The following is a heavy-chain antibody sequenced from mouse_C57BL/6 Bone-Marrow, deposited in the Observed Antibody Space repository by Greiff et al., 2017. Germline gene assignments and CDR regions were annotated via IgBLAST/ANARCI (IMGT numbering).Heavy chain of an antibody. D-gene: IGHD2-4*01. V-gene: IGHV1-84*01. J-gene: IGHJ2*01. Sequence: QVQLQQSGPELVKPGASVKISCKASGYTFTDYYINWVKQRPGQGLAWIGWIYPGSGNPKYNEKFKGKATLTVDTSSSTAYMQLSSLTSEDSAVYFCARDDYDDFDYWGQGTTLTVSS. CDR1: GYTFTDYY. CDR2: IYPGSGNP. CDR3: ARDDYDDFDY.